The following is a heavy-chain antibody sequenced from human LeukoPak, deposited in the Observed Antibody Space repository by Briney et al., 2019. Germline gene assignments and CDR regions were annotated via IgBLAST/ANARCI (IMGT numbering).Heavy chain of an antibody. CDR2: INPNSGGT. D-gene: IGHD2-15*01. Sequence: GASVKVSCKASGYTFTTYNINWVRQAPGQGLEWMGWINPNSGGTNYAQKFQGRVTMTRDTSISTAYMELSRLRSDDTAVYYCARDRDMSAFDIWGQGTMVTVSS. CDR1: GYTFTTYN. V-gene: IGHV1-2*02. CDR3: ARDRDMSAFDI. J-gene: IGHJ3*02.